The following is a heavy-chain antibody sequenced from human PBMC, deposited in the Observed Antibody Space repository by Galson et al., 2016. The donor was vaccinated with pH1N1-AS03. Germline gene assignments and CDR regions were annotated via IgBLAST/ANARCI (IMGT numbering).Heavy chain of an antibody. D-gene: IGHD6-13*01. CDR2: SSWSGGII. CDR1: GFSLSDYA. CDR3: AKSKYISRWYTLDS. Sequence: SLRLSCAASGFSLSDYAMHWVRQAPGKGLEWVASSSWSGGIIDYAASVKGRFTISRDRAKNSLYVQMNSLTVEDTAFYYCAKSKYISRWYTLDSWGQGTLVTVSS. V-gene: IGHV3-9*01. J-gene: IGHJ4*02.